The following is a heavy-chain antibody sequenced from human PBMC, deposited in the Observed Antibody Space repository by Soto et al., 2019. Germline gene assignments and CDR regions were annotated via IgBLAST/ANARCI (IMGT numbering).Heavy chain of an antibody. V-gene: IGHV1-18*01. J-gene: IGHJ4*02. CDR1: GYTFTSYG. D-gene: IGHD3-22*01. CDR3: AREYDSSGYYYFDY. Sequence: QVQLVQSGAEVKKPGASVKVSCKASGYTFTSYGISWVRQAPGQGLEWMGWISAYNGNTNYAQKLQGRVTMTTDTYTSTAYMERRGLRSDDTAVYYCAREYDSSGYYYFDYWGQGTLVTVSS. CDR2: ISAYNGNT.